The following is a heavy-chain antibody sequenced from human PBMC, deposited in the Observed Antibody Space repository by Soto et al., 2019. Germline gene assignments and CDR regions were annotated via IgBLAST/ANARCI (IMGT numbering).Heavy chain of an antibody. V-gene: IGHV3-7*01. J-gene: IGHJ4*02. Sequence: EVQLLESGGGLVQPGQSLRLSCAASGFTFTAYWMSWVRQAPGKGLERVANINDDGSEKYYADSVKGRFTISRDNAKNSLYLQMDSLRGEDTAVYYCARGGYRIFDKWGQGTLVTVSS. CDR1: GFTFTAYW. CDR3: ARGGYRIFDK. D-gene: IGHD2-2*01. CDR2: INDDGSEK.